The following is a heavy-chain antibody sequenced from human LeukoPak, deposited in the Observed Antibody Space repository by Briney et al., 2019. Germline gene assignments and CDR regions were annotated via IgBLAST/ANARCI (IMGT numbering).Heavy chain of an antibody. Sequence: ASVKVSCKASGGTFNYYAISWVRQAPGQGLEWMGGIIPISDTANDAQKFKGRVTITADKSTSTVYMELSSLRSEDTAVYYCAREDDTGRYMGDDAFDIWGQGTMVTVSS. V-gene: IGHV1-69*06. D-gene: IGHD1-26*01. CDR3: AREDDTGRYMGDDAFDI. J-gene: IGHJ3*02. CDR1: GGTFNYYA. CDR2: IIPISDTA.